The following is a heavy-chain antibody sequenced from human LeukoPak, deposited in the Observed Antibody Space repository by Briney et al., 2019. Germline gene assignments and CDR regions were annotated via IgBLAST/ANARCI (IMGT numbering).Heavy chain of an antibody. CDR2: INWNGGST. J-gene: IGHJ4*02. Sequence: GGSLRLSCAASGFTFDDYGMSWVRQGPGKGLEWVSGINWNGGSTGYADPVKGRFTISRDNAKNSLYLQMNSLRAEDTALYFCARELGYCSGGSCERNYYFDYWGQGTLVTVSS. V-gene: IGHV3-20*04. CDR3: ARELGYCSGGSCERNYYFDY. CDR1: GFTFDDYG. D-gene: IGHD2-15*01.